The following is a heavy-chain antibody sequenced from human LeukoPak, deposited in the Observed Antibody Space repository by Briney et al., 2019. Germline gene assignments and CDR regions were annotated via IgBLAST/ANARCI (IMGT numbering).Heavy chain of an antibody. D-gene: IGHD3-10*01. CDR2: IYYSGST. J-gene: IGHJ5*02. V-gene: IGHV4-39*07. CDR3: ARGGRLWFGVTRWGRWFDP. Sequence: PSETLSLTCTVSGGSIGRSSYYWGWIRQPPGKGLEWIGSIYYSGSTNYNPSLKSRVTISVDTSKNQFSLKLSSVTAADTAVYYCARGGRLWFGVTRWGRWFDPWGQGTLVTVSS. CDR1: GGSIGRSSYY.